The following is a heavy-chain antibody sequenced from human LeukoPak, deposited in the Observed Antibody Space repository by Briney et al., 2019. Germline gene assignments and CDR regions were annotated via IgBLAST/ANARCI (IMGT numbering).Heavy chain of an antibody. Sequence: SETLSLTCTVSGGSISSYYWSWIRQAPGKGLEWIGYIYTSGSTNYNPSLKSRVTISVDTSKNQFSLKLSSVTAADTAVYYCARLDYDILTGSPFDYWGQGTLVTVSS. J-gene: IGHJ4*02. CDR2: IYTSGST. CDR3: ARLDYDILTGSPFDY. V-gene: IGHV4-4*09. CDR1: GGSISSYY. D-gene: IGHD3-9*01.